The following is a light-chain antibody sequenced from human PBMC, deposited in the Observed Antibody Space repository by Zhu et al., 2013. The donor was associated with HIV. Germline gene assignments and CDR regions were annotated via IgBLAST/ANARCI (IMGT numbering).Light chain of an antibody. J-gene: IGKJ1*01. CDR3: QQYDTSPLWT. Sequence: EIVLTQSPGTLSLSPGERATLSCRASQSVTSYLAWYQQKPGQAPRLLIHGASSRATGIPDRFSGSGSGTDFTLTINGLEPGDFAVYYCQQYDTSPLWTFGQGTKVEV. CDR1: QSVTSY. V-gene: IGKV3-20*01. CDR2: GAS.